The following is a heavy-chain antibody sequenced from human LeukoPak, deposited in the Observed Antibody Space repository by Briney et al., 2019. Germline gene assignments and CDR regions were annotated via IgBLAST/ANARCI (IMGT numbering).Heavy chain of an antibody. CDR3: ARDDSYGIFDY. D-gene: IGHD5-18*01. CDR2: IKQDGSEK. V-gene: IGHV3-7*01. Sequence: GGSLRLSCAGSGFTFRSYWMSWVRQAPGKGLEWVANIKQDGSEKYYVDSVKGRFTISRDNAKNSLYLQMNSLRAEDTAVYYCARDDSYGIFDYWGQGTLVTVSS. CDR1: GFTFRSYW. J-gene: IGHJ4*02.